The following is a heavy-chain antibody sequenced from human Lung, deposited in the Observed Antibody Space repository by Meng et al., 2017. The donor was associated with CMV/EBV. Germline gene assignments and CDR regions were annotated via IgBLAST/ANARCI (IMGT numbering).Heavy chain of an antibody. Sequence: GESLKISCTASGFTFGDYAMSWVRQARGKGLEWVGFIRSKAYGGTTGYAASVKGRFNISRDDSKSIAYLQMNSLKTEDTAVYYCTPVTYYYCMDVWGQGTTVTVSS. CDR3: TPVTYYYCMDV. CDR1: GFTFGDYA. CDR2: IRSKAYGGTT. V-gene: IGHV3-49*04. J-gene: IGHJ6*02. D-gene: IGHD5-18*01.